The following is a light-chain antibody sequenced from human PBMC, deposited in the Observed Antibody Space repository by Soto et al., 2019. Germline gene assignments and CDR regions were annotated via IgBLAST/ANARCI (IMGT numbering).Light chain of an antibody. CDR1: QSVRSDY. Sequence: DIVLTQSPDTLSLSPGESATLSCRASQSVRSDYFAWYQQKPGQAPRVIIFGVSTRATGVPDRFSGSGSGTDFTLTISRLEPEDFALYYCQQYGNSPLTFGGGTKVDIK. CDR2: GVS. V-gene: IGKV3-20*01. J-gene: IGKJ4*01. CDR3: QQYGNSPLT.